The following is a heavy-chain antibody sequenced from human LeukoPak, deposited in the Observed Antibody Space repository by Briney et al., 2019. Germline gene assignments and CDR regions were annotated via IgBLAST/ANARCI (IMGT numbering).Heavy chain of an antibody. Sequence: ASVKVSCKASGYTFTGFYMHWVRQAPGQGLEWMGWINPDSGATNSAPRFQGRVTLTRDTSINAVYMELMRLRSDDTAVYYCATAALYSGYDFDFWGQGTLVSVSS. J-gene: IGHJ4*02. CDR3: ATAALYSGYDFDF. V-gene: IGHV1-2*02. D-gene: IGHD5-12*01. CDR2: INPDSGAT. CDR1: GYTFTGFY.